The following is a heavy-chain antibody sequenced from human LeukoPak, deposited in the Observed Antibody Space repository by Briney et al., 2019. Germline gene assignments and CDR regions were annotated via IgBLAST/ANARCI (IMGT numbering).Heavy chain of an antibody. CDR3: ARGLVGYCSSTSCFDAPSYFDY. Sequence: SSETLSHTSAVHVGSFSGYYWSRICQPPGKGVEWSGEINDSGSTNYNPSLKSRVTIPVATSKNQFSLKLSSVTAADTAVYYCARGLVGYCSSTSCFDAPSYFDYWGQGTLVTVSS. D-gene: IGHD2-2*03. CDR1: VGSFSGYY. V-gene: IGHV4-34*01. CDR2: INDSGST. J-gene: IGHJ4*02.